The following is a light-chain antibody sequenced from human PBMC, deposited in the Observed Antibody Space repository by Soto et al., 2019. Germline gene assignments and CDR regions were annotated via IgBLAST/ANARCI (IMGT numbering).Light chain of an antibody. J-gene: IGLJ2*01. CDR3: QSYDSSLSVI. Sequence: HSVLTQPPSVSGAPGQRVTISCTGSGSNIGAGYDVHWYQQLPGTAPKLLIYDNSNRPSGVPDRFSGSKSDTSASLAITGLQAEDEADYYCQSYDSSLSVIFGGGTKLTVL. V-gene: IGLV1-40*01. CDR2: DNS. CDR1: GSNIGAGYD.